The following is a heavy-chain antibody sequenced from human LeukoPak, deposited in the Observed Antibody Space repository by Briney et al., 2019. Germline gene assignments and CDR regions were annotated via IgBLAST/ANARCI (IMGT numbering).Heavy chain of an antibody. CDR2: IYYSGST. V-gene: IGHV4-31*03. CDR1: GGSISSGGYY. J-gene: IGHJ4*02. D-gene: IGHD6-13*01. Sequence: SETLSLTCTVSGGSISSGGYYWSWIRQHPGKGLEWIGYIYYSGSTYYNPSLKSRVAISVDTSKNQFSLKLSSVTAADTAVYYCAREGIAAAGTFDYWGQGTLVTVSS. CDR3: AREGIAAAGTFDY.